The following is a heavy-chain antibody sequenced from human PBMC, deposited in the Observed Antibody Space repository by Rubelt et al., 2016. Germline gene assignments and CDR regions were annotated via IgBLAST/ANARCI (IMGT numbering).Heavy chain of an antibody. CDR2: IYYSGST. CDR3: ARLIIATHPDY. D-gene: IGHD2-15*01. J-gene: IGHJ4*02. CDR1: GGSISSSSYY. V-gene: IGHV4-39*01. Sequence: QVQLQESGPGLVKPSETLSLTCSVSGGSISSSSYYWGWIRQPPGKGLEWIGSIYYSGSTYYNPSLKSRVTISVDTSKNQFSRKLSSVTAADTAVYYCARLIIATHPDYWGQGTRVTVSS.